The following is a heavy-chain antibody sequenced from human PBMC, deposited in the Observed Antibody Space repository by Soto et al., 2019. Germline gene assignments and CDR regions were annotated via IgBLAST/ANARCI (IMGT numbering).Heavy chain of an antibody. Sequence: GGSLRLSCAASGFTFSSYSMNWVRQAPGKGLEWVSSISSSSSYIYYADSVKGRFTISRDNAKNSLYLQMNSPRAEDTAVYYCARLPQYYDILAHFDYWGQGTLVTVSS. D-gene: IGHD3-9*01. CDR3: ARLPQYYDILAHFDY. CDR1: GFTFSSYS. CDR2: ISSSSSYI. J-gene: IGHJ4*02. V-gene: IGHV3-21*01.